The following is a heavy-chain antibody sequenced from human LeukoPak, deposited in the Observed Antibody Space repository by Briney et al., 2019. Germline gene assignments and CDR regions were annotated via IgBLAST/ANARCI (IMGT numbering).Heavy chain of an antibody. CDR3: AKLVTHFDY. J-gene: IGHJ4*02. D-gene: IGHD4-23*01. Sequence: GGSLKLSCEASGFTFTSYAISWARQAPGKGLEWVSSISGSGGNTYYADSVKGRFTISRDNSKNTLYMQMNSLRAEDTAVYYCAKLVTHFDYWGQGTLVTVSS. CDR1: GFTFTSYA. V-gene: IGHV3-23*01. CDR2: ISGSGGNT.